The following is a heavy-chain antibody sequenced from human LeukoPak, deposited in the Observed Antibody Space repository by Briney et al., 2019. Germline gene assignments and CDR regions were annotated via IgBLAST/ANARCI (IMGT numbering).Heavy chain of an antibody. CDR3: VKMVEMATIRPSFDY. J-gene: IGHJ4*02. CDR2: ISSNGGST. CDR1: GFTISSYA. V-gene: IGHV3-64D*06. Sequence: PGGSLRLSCSASGFTISSYAMHWVRQAPGKGLEYVSAISSNGGSTYYADSVKGRFTISRDNSKNTLYLQMSSLRAEDTAVYYCVKMVEMATIRPSFDYWGQGTLVTVSS. D-gene: IGHD5-24*01.